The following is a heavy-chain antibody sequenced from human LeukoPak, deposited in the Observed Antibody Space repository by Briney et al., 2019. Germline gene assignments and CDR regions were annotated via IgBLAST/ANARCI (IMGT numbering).Heavy chain of an antibody. CDR2: ISAYNDNT. CDR3: ARAHYDILTVYSYFDY. Sequence: ASVKVSYKASGYTFTSYGISWVRQAPGQGLEWMGWISAYNDNTNYAQKLQGRVTMTTDTSTSTAYMELRSLRSDDTAVYYCARAHYDILTVYSYFDYWGQGTLVTVSS. V-gene: IGHV1-18*01. CDR1: GYTFTSYG. J-gene: IGHJ4*02. D-gene: IGHD3-9*01.